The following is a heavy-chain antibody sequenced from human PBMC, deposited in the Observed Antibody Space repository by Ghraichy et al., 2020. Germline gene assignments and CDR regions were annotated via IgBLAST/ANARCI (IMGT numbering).Heavy chain of an antibody. CDR1: GYTFTSYG. CDR3: ARDRTSSRTMIAAWKGRGMDG. V-gene: IGHV1-18*01. CDR2: ISAYNGNT. D-gene: IGHD3-22*01. Sequence: ASVKVSCKASGYTFTSYGISWVRQAPGQGLEWMGWISAYNGNTNYAQKLQGRVTMTTDTSTSTAYMELRSLRSDDTAVYYCARDRTSSRTMIAAWKGRGMDGWGQGNTVNV. J-gene: IGHJ6*02.